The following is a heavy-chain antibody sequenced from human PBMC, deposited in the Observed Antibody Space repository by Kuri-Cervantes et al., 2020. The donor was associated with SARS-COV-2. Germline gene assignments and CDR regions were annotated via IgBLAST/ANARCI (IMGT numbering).Heavy chain of an antibody. V-gene: IGHV4-34*01. CDR1: GGSFSGYY. CDR2: INHSGST. D-gene: IGHD2-2*01. Sequence: GSLRLSCAVYGGSFSGYYWSWIRQPPGKGLEWIGEINHSGSTNYNPSLKSRVTISVDTSKNQFSLKLSSVTAADTAVYYCAVFVVPAARGFDYRGQGTLVTVSS. J-gene: IGHJ4*02. CDR3: AVFVVPAARGFDY.